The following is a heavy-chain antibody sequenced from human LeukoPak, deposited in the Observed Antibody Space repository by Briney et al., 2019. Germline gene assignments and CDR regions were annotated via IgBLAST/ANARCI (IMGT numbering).Heavy chain of an antibody. D-gene: IGHD6-13*01. CDR1: GGTFSSYA. V-gene: IGHV1-69*05. J-gene: IGHJ6*03. CDR2: IIPIFGTA. Sequence: SVKVSCKASGGTFSSYAISWVRQAPGQGLEWMGGIIPIFGTANYAQKFQGRVTITTDESTSTAYMELSSLRSEDTAVYYCARHSSSWYSGHYMDVWGKGATVTVSS. CDR3: ARHSSSWYSGHYMDV.